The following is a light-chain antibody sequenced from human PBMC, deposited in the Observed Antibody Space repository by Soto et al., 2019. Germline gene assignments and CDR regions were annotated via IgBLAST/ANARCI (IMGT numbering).Light chain of an antibody. J-gene: IGKJ2*01. CDR3: QQSYSTPYT. CDR1: QSISSY. CDR2: AAS. V-gene: IGKV1-39*01. Sequence: DIQMTQSPSSLSASVGERVTITCRARQSISSYLNWYQQKPGKAPTSLIYAASSLQSGVPSRFSGSGSGKDFTLTISSLQPEDFATYYCQQSYSTPYTFGQGTKLEIK.